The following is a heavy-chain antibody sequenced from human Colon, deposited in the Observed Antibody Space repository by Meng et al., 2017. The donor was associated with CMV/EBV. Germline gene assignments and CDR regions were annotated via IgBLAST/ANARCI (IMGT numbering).Heavy chain of an antibody. CDR2: INSNTGAT. Sequence: QVQVWQSGAEVKIPGATVQVSCKGAGYTLTDYYIHWVEQAPGQGLEWMGLINSNTGATKYAQKFQNRITMTRDTSINTVYMQLSGLRSDDTAVYYCERVGGWIGSSSIFGWFDPWGQGTLVTVSS. V-gene: IGHV1-2*02. CDR3: ERVGGWIGSSSIFGWFDP. CDR1: GYTLTDYY. J-gene: IGHJ5*02. D-gene: IGHD6-6*01.